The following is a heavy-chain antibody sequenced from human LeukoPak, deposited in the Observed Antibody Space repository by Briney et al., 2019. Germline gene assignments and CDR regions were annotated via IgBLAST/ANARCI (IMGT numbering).Heavy chain of an antibody. CDR2: IYPGDSDT. V-gene: IGHV5-51*01. CDR1: GYSFTTYW. D-gene: IGHD5-18*01. CDR3: ARRGEAMDPFDY. Sequence: GESLKISCRGSGYSFTTYWIGWVRQMPGKGLEWMGIIYPGDSDTRYSPSFQGQVTISADKSINTAYLQWSSLKASDTAIYYCARRGEAMDPFDYWGQGTLVTVSS. J-gene: IGHJ4*02.